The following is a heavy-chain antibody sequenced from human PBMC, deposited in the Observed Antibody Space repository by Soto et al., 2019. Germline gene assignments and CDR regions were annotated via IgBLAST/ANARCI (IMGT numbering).Heavy chain of an antibody. Sequence: SETLSLTCTVSGGSISSGGYYWSWIRQHPGKGLEWIGYIYYSGSTYYNPSLKSRVTISADTSKNQFSLKLSSVTAADTAVYYCVRVIAGDYRYWYFYLWGRGSLVTVSS. J-gene: IGHJ2*01. CDR3: VRVIAGDYRYWYFYL. V-gene: IGHV4-31*03. D-gene: IGHD4-17*01. CDR2: IYYSGST. CDR1: GGSISSGGYY.